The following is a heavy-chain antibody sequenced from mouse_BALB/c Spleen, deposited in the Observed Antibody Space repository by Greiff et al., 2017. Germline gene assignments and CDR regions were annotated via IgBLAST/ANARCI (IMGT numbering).Heavy chain of an antibody. CDR1: GFTFSSFG. D-gene: IGHD2-3*01. CDR3: ARDDGYY. J-gene: IGHJ2*01. V-gene: IGHV5-17*02. CDR2: ISSGSSTI. Sequence: EVKVVESGGGLVQPGGSRKLSCAASGFTFSSFGMHWVQAPEKGLEWVAYISSGSSTIYYADTVKGRFTISRDNPKNTLFLQMTSLRSEDTAMYYCARDDGYYWGQGTTLTVSS.